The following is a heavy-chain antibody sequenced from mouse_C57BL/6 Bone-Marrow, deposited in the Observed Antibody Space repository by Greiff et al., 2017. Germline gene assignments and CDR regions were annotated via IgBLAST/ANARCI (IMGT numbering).Heavy chain of an antibody. V-gene: IGHV1-81*01. CDR2: IYPRSGNT. Sequence: QVQLQQSGAELARPGASVKLSCKASGYTFTSYGISWVKQRTGQGLEWIGEIYPRSGNTYYNEKFKGKATLTADKSSSTAYMELRSLTSEDSAVYFCARVRVYYYGSSHGYWGQGTTLTVSS. CDR3: ARVRVYYYGSSHGY. CDR1: GYTFTSYG. D-gene: IGHD1-1*01. J-gene: IGHJ2*01.